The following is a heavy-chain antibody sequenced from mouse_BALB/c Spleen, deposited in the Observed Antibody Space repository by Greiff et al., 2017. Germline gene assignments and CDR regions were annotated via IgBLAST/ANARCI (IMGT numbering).Heavy chain of an antibody. CDR1: GFTFSSYG. CDR2: ISSGGSYT. J-gene: IGHJ3*01. CDR3: ATRNAY. Sequence: EVKLVESGGDLVKPGGSLKLSCAASGFTFSSYGMSWVRQTPDKRLEWVATISSGGSYTCYPDSVKGRFTISRDNAKNTLYLQMSSLKSEDTAMYYCATRNAYWGQGTLVTVSA. V-gene: IGHV5-6*02.